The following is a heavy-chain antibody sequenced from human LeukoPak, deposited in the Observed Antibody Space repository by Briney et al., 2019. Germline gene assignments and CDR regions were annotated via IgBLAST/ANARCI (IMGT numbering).Heavy chain of an antibody. D-gene: IGHD5-18*01. J-gene: IGHJ4*02. CDR3: AKSGSYGYSYFDY. V-gene: IGHV3-33*06. Sequence: PGGSLRLSCAASGFTFSSYGMHWVRQAPGKGLEWVAVIWYDGSNKYYADSVKGRFTISRDNSKSTLYLQMNSLRAEDTAVYYCAKSGSYGYSYFDYWGQGTLVTVSS. CDR1: GFTFSSYG. CDR2: IWYDGSNK.